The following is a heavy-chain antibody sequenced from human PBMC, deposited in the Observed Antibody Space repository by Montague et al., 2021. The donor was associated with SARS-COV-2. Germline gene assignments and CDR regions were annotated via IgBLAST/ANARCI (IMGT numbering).Heavy chain of an antibody. D-gene: IGHD3-10*01. CDR1: NASITTSNW. Sequence: SETLSLTCTVSNASITTSNWWTWVRQAPGKGLEWVGEIHHSGALNYNPSLKSRVTIPVATSKNHFSLNLNSVAAADTALYFCARRIRITVFRGVPLTTHSLESWGQGTMVTVSS. CDR2: IHHSGAL. J-gene: IGHJ4*02. V-gene: IGHV4/OR15-8*01. CDR3: ARRIRITVFRGVPLTTHSLES.